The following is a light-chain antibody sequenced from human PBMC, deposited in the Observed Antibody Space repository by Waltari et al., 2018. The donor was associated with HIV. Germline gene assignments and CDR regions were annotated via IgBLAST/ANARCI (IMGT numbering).Light chain of an antibody. CDR3: QSFDANNHWV. CDR1: SGSIASNY. J-gene: IGLJ3*02. CDR2: EDY. Sequence: FMLTQPHSVSESPGKTVTISCTRRSGSIASNYVQWFQQPPGHAPTTILYEDYQRPSGVPDRFSGTIVKSSNSASLTISGVKTEDEADYYCQSFDANNHWVFGGGTRLTVL. V-gene: IGLV6-57*03.